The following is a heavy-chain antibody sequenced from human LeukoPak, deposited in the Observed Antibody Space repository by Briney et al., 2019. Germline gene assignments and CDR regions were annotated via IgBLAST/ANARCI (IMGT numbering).Heavy chain of an antibody. CDR1: GGTFSSYA. Sequence: SVKVSCKASGGTFSSYAISWVRQAPGQGLEWMGGIIPIFGTANYAQKFQGRVTITTDESTSTAYMELSSLRSEDTAVYYCARAGERYYGSGGYPVHYYYYMDVWGKGTTVTVSS. CDR3: ARAGERYYGSGGYPVHYYYYMDV. J-gene: IGHJ6*03. CDR2: IIPIFGTA. D-gene: IGHD3-10*01. V-gene: IGHV1-69*05.